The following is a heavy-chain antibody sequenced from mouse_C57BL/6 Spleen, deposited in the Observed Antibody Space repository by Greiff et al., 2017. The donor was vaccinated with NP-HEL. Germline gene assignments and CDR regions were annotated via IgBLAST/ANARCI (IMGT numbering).Heavy chain of an antibody. D-gene: IGHD4-1*01. CDR2: IYPGSGNT. CDR1: GYTFTDYY. Sequence: QVQLQQSGAELVRPGASVKLSCKASGYTFTDYYINWVKQRPGQGLEWIARIYPGSGNTYYNEKFKGKATLTAEKSSSTAYMQLSSLTSEDSAVYFCAITGTRGHYFDYWGQGTTLTVSS. J-gene: IGHJ2*01. CDR3: AITGTRGHYFDY. V-gene: IGHV1-76*01.